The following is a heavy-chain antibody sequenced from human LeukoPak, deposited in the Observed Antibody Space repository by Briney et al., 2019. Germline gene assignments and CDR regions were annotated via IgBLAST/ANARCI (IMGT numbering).Heavy chain of an antibody. D-gene: IGHD3-3*01. J-gene: IGHJ5*02. CDR3: ARGTIFGVVGWFDP. V-gene: IGHV3-74*01. CDR1: GFTLSKYW. Sequence: GGSLRLSCAASGFTLSKYWMLWVRQAPGKGLESVSRINTDGTVTTYADSVKGRFTVSRDNADNTMFLQMNSVRDEDTAVYYCARGTIFGVVGWFDPWGQGTLVTVSS. CDR2: INTDGTVT.